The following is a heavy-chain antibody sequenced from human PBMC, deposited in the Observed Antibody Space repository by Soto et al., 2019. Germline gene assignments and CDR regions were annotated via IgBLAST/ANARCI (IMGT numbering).Heavy chain of an antibody. J-gene: IGHJ4*02. Sequence: GGSLRLSCAASGFNLGSYWMHWVRQAPGKGLVWVSRINDYGTTINYAESVEGRFTISRDDAKSEVYLQMNNLRAEDTAVYYCARPRHTLNTAMAKPDSFDYWGQGTLVTVSS. V-gene: IGHV3-74*01. CDR3: ARPRHTLNTAMAKPDSFDY. CDR1: GFNLGSYW. D-gene: IGHD5-18*01. CDR2: INDYGTTI.